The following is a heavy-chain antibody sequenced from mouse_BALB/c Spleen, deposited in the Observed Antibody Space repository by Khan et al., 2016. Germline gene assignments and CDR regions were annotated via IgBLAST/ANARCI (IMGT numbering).Heavy chain of an antibody. CDR1: GYSITSGYA. CDR2: ITYSGST. Sequence: EVQLQESGPGLVKPSQSLSLTCTVTGYSITSGYAWNWIRQFRGNKLEWMGYITYSGSTTYNPSLKSQIAITRDTSNNQSCLQLKSVTTEDTATYYCARDYYGRSFFDSWGEGTTLTVDS. J-gene: IGHJ2*01. V-gene: IGHV3-2*02. D-gene: IGHD1-1*01. CDR3: ARDYYGRSFFDS.